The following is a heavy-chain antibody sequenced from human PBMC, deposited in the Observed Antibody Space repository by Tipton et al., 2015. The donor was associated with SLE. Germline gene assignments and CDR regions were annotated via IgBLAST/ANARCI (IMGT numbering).Heavy chain of an antibody. CDR2: IVPFLGRP. V-gene: IGHV1-69*01. D-gene: IGHD6-13*01. CDR3: ARGGFSNSCRFAY. J-gene: IGHJ4*02. Sequence: QSGPEVKRPGSSVKVSCKASGGILRDYAISWVRQAPGQGLEWMGGIVPFLGRPNYAQKFQGRVTISADESSTTVYMELSSLRSDDTAVYFCARGGFSNSCRFAYWGQGTLVTVSS. CDR1: GGILRDYA.